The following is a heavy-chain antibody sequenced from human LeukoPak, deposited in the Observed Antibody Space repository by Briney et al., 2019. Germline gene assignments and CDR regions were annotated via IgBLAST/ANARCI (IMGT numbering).Heavy chain of an antibody. D-gene: IGHD3-3*01. Sequence: SQTLSLTCTVSGGSISSGDYYWSWIQQPPGKGLEWIGYIYYSGSTNYNPSLKSRVTISVDTSKNQFSLKLSSVTAADTAVYYCARQGIVLRSFDYWGQGTLVTVSS. CDR3: ARQGIVLRSFDY. J-gene: IGHJ4*02. CDR1: GGSISSGDYY. V-gene: IGHV4-61*08. CDR2: IYYSGST.